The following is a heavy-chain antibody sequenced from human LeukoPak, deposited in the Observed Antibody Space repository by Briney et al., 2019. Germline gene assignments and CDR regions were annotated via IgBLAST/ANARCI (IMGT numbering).Heavy chain of an antibody. D-gene: IGHD1-1*01. Sequence: AGGSLRLSCAASGFTFSSYAMSWVRQAPGKGLEWVSAISGSGGSTYYADSVKGRFTISRDNSRNTVSLQMSSLRVEDTGIYYCAKAGIGADGAGFLCEYWGQGTLVTVSS. CDR3: AKAGIGADGAGFLCEY. J-gene: IGHJ4*02. CDR2: ISGSGGST. CDR1: GFTFSSYA. V-gene: IGHV3-23*01.